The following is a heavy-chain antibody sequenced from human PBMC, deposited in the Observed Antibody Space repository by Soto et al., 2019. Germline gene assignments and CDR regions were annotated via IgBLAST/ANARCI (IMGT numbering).Heavy chain of an antibody. CDR2: SNAGNGNT. CDR3: ARAFTVPAAIDY. J-gene: IGHJ4*02. CDR1: GYTFTSYA. Sequence: QVQLVQSGAEVKKPGASVKVSCKASGYTFTSYAMHWVRQAPGQRLEWLGWSNAGNGNTKYSQKFQGRVTITRDTSASTAYRELSSLRSADTAVYYCARAFTVPAAIDYWGQGTLVTVSS. V-gene: IGHV1-3*01. D-gene: IGHD2-2*02.